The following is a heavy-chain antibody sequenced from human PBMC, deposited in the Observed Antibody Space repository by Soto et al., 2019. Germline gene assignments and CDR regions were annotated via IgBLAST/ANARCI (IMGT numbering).Heavy chain of an antibody. Sequence: PGGSLRLSCAASGFTFSSYAMSWVRQAPGKGLEWVSAISGSGGSTYYADSVKGRFTISRDNSKNTLYLQMNSLRAEDTAVYYCAKVEEDGYNYSSFDYWGRGTLVTVSS. D-gene: IGHD5-12*01. V-gene: IGHV3-23*01. CDR3: AKVEEDGYNYSSFDY. J-gene: IGHJ4*02. CDR1: GFTFSSYA. CDR2: ISGSGGST.